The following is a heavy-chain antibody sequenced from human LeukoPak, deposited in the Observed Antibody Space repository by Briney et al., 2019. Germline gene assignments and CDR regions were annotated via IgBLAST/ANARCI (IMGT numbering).Heavy chain of an antibody. CDR3: ARSAFLVTAPGLYYFDY. CDR1: GGSIRNYY. V-gene: IGHV4-4*07. J-gene: IGHJ4*02. D-gene: IGHD6-13*01. Sequence: SETLSLTCIVSGGSIRNYYWSWIRQPAGKGLEWIGHIYNSGSTNYNPSLKGRVTMSVATSKNQFSLHLSSVTAADTAVYYCARSAFLVTAPGLYYFDYWGQGTLVAVSS. CDR2: IYNSGST.